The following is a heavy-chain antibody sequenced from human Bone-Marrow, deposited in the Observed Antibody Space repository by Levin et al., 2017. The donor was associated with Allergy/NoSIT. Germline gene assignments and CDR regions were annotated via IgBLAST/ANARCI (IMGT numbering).Heavy chain of an antibody. Sequence: GGSLRLSCAASGFTVSNNYTRWVRQAPGKGLEWVSLIYSCGTTYYADSVKGRFTISRDNSKNTVYLQMNSLRAEDTAVYYCARNRHCIGGRCYSVWGQGTLVTVSS. D-gene: IGHD2-15*01. CDR3: ARNRHCIGGRCYSV. J-gene: IGHJ4*02. CDR2: IYSCGTT. CDR1: GFTVSNNY. V-gene: IGHV3-53*01.